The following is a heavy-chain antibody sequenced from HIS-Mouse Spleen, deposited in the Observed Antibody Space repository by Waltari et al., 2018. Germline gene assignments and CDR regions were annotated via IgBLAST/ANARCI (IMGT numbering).Heavy chain of an antibody. J-gene: IGHJ6*02. V-gene: IGHV4-31*03. CDR2: IYYSGST. D-gene: IGHD3-10*01. Sequence: QVQLQESGPGLVKPSQTLSLTCTVSGGSISSGGYYWSWIRQPPGKGLEWIGYIYYSGSTYYNPSLKSRVTISVDTSKNQFSLKLSSVTAADTAVYYCSASYGSGSYYYYYGMDVWGQGTTVTVSS. CDR1: GGSISSGGYY. CDR3: SASYGSGSYYYYYGMDV.